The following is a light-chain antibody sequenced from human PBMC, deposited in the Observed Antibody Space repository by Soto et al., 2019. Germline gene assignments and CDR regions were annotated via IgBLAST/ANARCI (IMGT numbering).Light chain of an antibody. Sequence: DIQLTQSPSFLSASVGDRVTITCRASQGISSYLAWYQQKPGKAPKLLIYAASTLQSGVPSRFSGSESGTEFTLTISSLQPEDFATYYCQQLNTSPFTFGGGTNVEIK. CDR1: QGISSY. J-gene: IGKJ4*01. CDR3: QQLNTSPFT. CDR2: AAS. V-gene: IGKV1-9*01.